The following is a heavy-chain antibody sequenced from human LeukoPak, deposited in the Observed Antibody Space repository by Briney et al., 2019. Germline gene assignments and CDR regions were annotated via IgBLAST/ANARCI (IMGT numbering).Heavy chain of an antibody. CDR3: ARRRGRGYDLPSKYYFDY. CDR2: IYSAGST. J-gene: IGHJ4*02. CDR1: GFTVSSKY. V-gene: IGHV3-66*04. D-gene: IGHD5-12*01. Sequence: SGGSLRLSCVASGFTVSSKYMSWVRQAPGKGLEWVSVIYSAGSTYYADSVKGRFTISRDNSKNTLYLQMNSLRAEDTAVYYCARRRGRGYDLPSKYYFDYWGQGTLVTVSS.